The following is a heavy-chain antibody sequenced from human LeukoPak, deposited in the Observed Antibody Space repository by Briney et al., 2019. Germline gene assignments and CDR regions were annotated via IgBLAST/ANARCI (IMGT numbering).Heavy chain of an antibody. J-gene: IGHJ4*02. Sequence: GGSLRLSCVSSGFTFTNYWMHWVRQVPGKGPVWVGRIDKDGSAAFYAESVKGRFTISRDNVKSTVYLQMNSLTDEDTAVYYCARGGYSGSYYRFGWGQGTLVT. CDR3: ARGGYSGSYYRFG. CDR2: IDKDGSAA. CDR1: GFTFTNYW. V-gene: IGHV3-74*01. D-gene: IGHD1-26*01.